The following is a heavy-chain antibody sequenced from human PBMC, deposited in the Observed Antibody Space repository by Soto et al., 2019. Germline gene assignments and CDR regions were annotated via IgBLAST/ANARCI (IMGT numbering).Heavy chain of an antibody. V-gene: IGHV1-18*01. J-gene: IGHJ4*02. D-gene: IGHD1-1*01. CDR2: ISAHNGNT. CDR3: ARGRYGDY. Sequence: QVHLVQSGAEVKKPGASVKVSCKGSGYAFTTYGITWVRQAPGQGLEWMGWISAHNGNTNYAQKRQGRGIVTRDTSTSTAYMELRSLRSDDTAVYYCARGRYGDYWGQGALVTVSS. CDR1: GYAFTTYG.